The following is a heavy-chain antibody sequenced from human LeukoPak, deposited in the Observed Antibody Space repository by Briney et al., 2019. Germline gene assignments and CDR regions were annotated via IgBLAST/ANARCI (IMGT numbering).Heavy chain of an antibody. CDR3: VKDRTGTYPLDY. CDR2: TSDDGSRQ. V-gene: IGHV3-30-3*01. D-gene: IGHD3-10*01. Sequence: GGSLRLSCAATGFTFSNYAIHGGRQAPGKGLEWVAFTSDDGSRQHYADSVKGRFTISRDNSKNTLNLQMNSLRAEDTAVYYCVKDRTGTYPLDYWGQGTLVTVSS. J-gene: IGHJ4*02. CDR1: GFTFSNYA.